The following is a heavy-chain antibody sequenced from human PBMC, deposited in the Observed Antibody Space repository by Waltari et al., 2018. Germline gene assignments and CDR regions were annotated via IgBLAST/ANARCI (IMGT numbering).Heavy chain of an antibody. V-gene: IGHV3-53*01. J-gene: IGHJ4*02. Sequence: EVQLVESGGGLIQPGGSLRLSCAASGFTVSSNYMSWVRQAPGKGLEWVSVIYTEGRTYYADSVKGRVTISRDKSKNTLDLQMNSLRAEDTAVYYCARDGSLDDYGDYLEFWGQGTLVTVSS. CDR2: IYTEGRT. CDR3: ARDGSLDDYGDYLEF. CDR1: GFTVSSNY. D-gene: IGHD4-17*01.